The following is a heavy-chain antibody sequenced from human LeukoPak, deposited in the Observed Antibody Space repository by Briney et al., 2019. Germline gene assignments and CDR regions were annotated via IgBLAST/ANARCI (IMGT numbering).Heavy chain of an antibody. V-gene: IGHV3-23*01. Sequence: GGSLRLSCAASGFTFSSYAMSWVRQAPGKGLEWVSAISGSGGSTYYADSVKGRFTISRDNSKNTLYLQMNSLRAEDTAVYYCARDRTYYDSSGDAFDIWGQGTMVTVSS. CDR3: ARDRTYYDSSGDAFDI. J-gene: IGHJ3*02. D-gene: IGHD3-22*01. CDR1: GFTFSSYA. CDR2: ISGSGGST.